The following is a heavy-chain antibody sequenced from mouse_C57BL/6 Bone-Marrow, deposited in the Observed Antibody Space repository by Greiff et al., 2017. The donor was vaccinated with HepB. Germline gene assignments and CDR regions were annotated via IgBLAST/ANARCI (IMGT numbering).Heavy chain of an antibody. CDR2: ISSGGSYT. V-gene: IGHV5-6*02. D-gene: IGHD2-1*01. CDR3: ARRGNSYFDY. Sequence: EVKLVESGGDLVKPGGSLKLSCAASGFTFSSYGMSWVRQTPDKRLEWVATISSGGSYTYYPDSVKGRFTISRDNAKNTLYLQMSSLKSEDTAMYYCARRGNSYFDYWGQGATLTVSS. J-gene: IGHJ2*01. CDR1: GFTFSSYG.